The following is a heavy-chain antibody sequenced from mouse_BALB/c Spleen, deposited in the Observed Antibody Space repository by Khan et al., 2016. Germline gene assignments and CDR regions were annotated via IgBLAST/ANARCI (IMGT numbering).Heavy chain of an antibody. CDR1: GYTFSNYW. V-gene: IGHV1-9*01. J-gene: IGHJ4*01. CDR3: ARAWYSMDY. CDR2: ILPGTANS. Sequence: QVQLQQSGAELMKPGASVKISCKAPGYTFSNYWIEWVKQRPGHGLEWIGDILPGTANSNYNENLKGKATLTADTSSNTAYMQLSSLTSEDSAVYYCARAWYSMDYWGQGTSVTVSS.